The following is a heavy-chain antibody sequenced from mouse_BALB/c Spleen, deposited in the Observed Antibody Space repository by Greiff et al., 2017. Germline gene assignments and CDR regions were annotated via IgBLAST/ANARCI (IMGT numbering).Heavy chain of an antibody. Sequence: QVQLQQPGAELVRPGASVKLSCKASGYTFTSYWINWVKQRPGQGLEWIGNIYPSDSYTNYNQKFKDKATLTVDKSSSTAYMQLSSPTSEDSAVYYCTRSEGYYFDYWGQGTTLTVSS. CDR1: GYTFTSYW. CDR2: IYPSDSYT. CDR3: TRSEGYYFDY. V-gene: IGHV1-69*02. D-gene: IGHD3-3*01. J-gene: IGHJ2*01.